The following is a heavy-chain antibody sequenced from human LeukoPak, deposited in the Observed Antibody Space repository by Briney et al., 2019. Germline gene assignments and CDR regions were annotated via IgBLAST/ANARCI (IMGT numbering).Heavy chain of an antibody. CDR2: IIPIFGTA. Sequence: SVKVSCKASGGTFSSHAISWVRQAPGQGLEWVGGIIPIFGTANYAQKFQGRVTITTDESTSTAYMELSSLRSEDTAVYYCARVGGWSGYPYYYYYMDVWGKGTTVTVSS. J-gene: IGHJ6*03. CDR3: ARVGGWSGYPYYYYYMDV. CDR1: GGTFSSHA. D-gene: IGHD3-3*01. V-gene: IGHV1-69*05.